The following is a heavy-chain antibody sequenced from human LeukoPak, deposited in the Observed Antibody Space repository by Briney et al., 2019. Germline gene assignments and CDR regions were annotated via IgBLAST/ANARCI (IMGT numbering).Heavy chain of an antibody. D-gene: IGHD2-2*01. Sequence: SETLSLTCAVSGGSISSSNWWSWVRQPPGKGLEWIGEIYHSGSTNYNPSLKSRVTISVDKSKNQFSLKLGSVTAADTAVYYCARDYCSSTSCPERNAFDIWGQGTMVTVSS. CDR1: GGSISSSNW. CDR3: ARDYCSSTSCPERNAFDI. CDR2: IYHSGST. J-gene: IGHJ3*02. V-gene: IGHV4-4*02.